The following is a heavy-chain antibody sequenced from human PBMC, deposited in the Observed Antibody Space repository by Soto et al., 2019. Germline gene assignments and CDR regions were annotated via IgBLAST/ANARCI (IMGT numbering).Heavy chain of an antibody. V-gene: IGHV1-46*01. CDR1: GYTFTTYY. D-gene: IGHD2-15*01. CDR3: ARGGYCSGGTCFHGNCDY. J-gene: IGHJ4*02. Sequence: QVQLVQSGAEVKRPGASVKVSCKASGYTFTTYYMHWVRQAPGQGLEWLGIINPNGGSTTYAQKVQGRGTMARDTATSTGYFELNSPGSGDTAVYYFARGGYCSGGTCFHGNCDYWGQGTLVTVSA. CDR2: INPNGGST.